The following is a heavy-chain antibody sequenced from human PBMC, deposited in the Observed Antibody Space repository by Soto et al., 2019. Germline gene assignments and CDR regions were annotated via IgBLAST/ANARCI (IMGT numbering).Heavy chain of an antibody. CDR1: GFTFSSYG. CDR3: ARESPPPLRFLEWSINDFGAFDI. J-gene: IGHJ3*02. V-gene: IGHV3-33*01. CDR2: IWYDGSNK. Sequence: PGGSLRLSCAASGFTFSSYGMHWVRQAPGKGLEWVAVIWYDGSNKYYADSVKGRFTISRDNSKNTLYLQMNSLRAEDTAVYYCARESPPPLRFLEWSINDFGAFDIWGQGTMVTVSS. D-gene: IGHD3-3*01.